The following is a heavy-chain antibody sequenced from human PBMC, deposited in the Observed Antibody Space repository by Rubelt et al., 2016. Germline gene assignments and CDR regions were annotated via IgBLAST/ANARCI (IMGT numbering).Heavy chain of an antibody. D-gene: IGHD2-8*02. Sequence: GGEWVGRTRNKANSYTTEYAASVKGRFTISRDDSKNSLYLQMTSLRVEDTAVYYCTRVAHSSGASYVDYWGQGTLVTVSS. CDR3: TRVAHSSGASYVDY. V-gene: IGHV3-72*01. J-gene: IGHJ4*02. CDR2: TRNKANSYTT.